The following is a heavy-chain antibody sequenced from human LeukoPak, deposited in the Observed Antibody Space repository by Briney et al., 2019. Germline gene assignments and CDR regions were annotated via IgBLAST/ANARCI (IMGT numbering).Heavy chain of an antibody. Sequence: PGRSLRLSCAASGFTFSSYSMNWVRQAPGKGLEWVSYISSSSSTIYYADSVKGRFTISRDNAKNSLYLQMNSLRDEDTAVYYCARDRRITMIVVASGMDVWGQGTTVTVSS. CDR2: ISSSSSTI. J-gene: IGHJ6*02. D-gene: IGHD3-22*01. CDR3: ARDRRITMIVVASGMDV. V-gene: IGHV3-48*02. CDR1: GFTFSSYS.